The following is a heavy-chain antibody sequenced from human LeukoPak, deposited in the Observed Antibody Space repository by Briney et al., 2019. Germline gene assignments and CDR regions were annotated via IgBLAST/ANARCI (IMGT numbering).Heavy chain of an antibody. V-gene: IGHV3-23*01. J-gene: IGHJ4*02. CDR3: AKRGIVIRGILVIGYHQEAYHYDY. CDR2: ISERGGST. D-gene: IGHD3-10*01. Sequence: GSLRLSCVVSGISLTNYAMTWVRQAPGKGLEWVSYISERGGSTSYADSVKGRFTVSRDTSLNTLYLQMTSLRAEDTAVYFCAKRGIVIRGILVIGYHQEAYHYDYRGQGVLVTVSS. CDR1: GISLTNYA.